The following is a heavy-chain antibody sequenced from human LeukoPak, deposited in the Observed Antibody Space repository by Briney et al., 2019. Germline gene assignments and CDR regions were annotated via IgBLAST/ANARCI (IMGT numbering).Heavy chain of an antibody. CDR1: GFTFSSYG. V-gene: IGHV3-23*01. D-gene: IGHD3-22*01. J-gene: IGHJ4*02. Sequence: GGSLRLSCAASGFTFSSYGMSWVRQAPGKGLELLSAISGSGGSTYYADSVKGRFTISRDNSKNTLYLQMNSLRAEDTAVYYCAKPRSYYDTLFDYWGQGTLVTVSS. CDR3: AKPRSYYDTLFDY. CDR2: ISGSGGST.